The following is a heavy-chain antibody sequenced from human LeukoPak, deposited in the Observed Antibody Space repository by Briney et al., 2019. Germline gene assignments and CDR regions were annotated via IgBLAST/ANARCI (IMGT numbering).Heavy chain of an antibody. CDR2: ISYSGDNT. CDR3: AKGPIAVAGRFDY. V-gene: IGHV3-23*01. J-gene: IGHJ4*02. Sequence: PGGSLRLSCAASGFTFSSYAMSWVRQAPGKGLEWVSSISYSGDNTYYADSVKGRFTISRDNSNNTLYLQMNSLRAEDTAIYYCAKGPIAVAGRFDYWGQGTLVTVSS. D-gene: IGHD6-19*01. CDR1: GFTFSSYA.